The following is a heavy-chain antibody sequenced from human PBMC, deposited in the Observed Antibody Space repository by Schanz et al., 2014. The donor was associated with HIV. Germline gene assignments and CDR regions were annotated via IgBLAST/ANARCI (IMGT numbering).Heavy chain of an antibody. CDR2: ISWSETKI. CDR3: AKDRNHYDSRYRGKGNYYYYYGMDV. D-gene: IGHD3-22*01. CDR1: GFTFDDYA. J-gene: IGHJ6*02. Sequence: LVESGGGLVQPGRSLRLSCAASGFTFDDYAMHWVRQAPGKGLEWVSGISWSETKIGYADSVKGRFTISRDNSKNTLYLQMKSLRPEDTAVYYCAKDRNHYDSRYRGKGNYYYYYGMDVWGQGTTVTVSS. V-gene: IGHV3-9*01.